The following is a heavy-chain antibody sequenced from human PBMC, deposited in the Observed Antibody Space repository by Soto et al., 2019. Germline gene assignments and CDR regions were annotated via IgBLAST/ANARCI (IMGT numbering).Heavy chain of an antibody. CDR3: AREEGCSGGSCYSDPRGTFDI. D-gene: IGHD2-15*01. V-gene: IGHV4-31*03. CDR2: IYYSGST. Sequence: QVQLQESGPGLVKPSQTLSLTCTVSGGSISSGGYYWSWIRQHPGKGLEWIGYIYYSGSTYYNPSIKSRVTISVDTSKNQFSLKLSSVTAADTAVYYCAREEGCSGGSCYSDPRGTFDIWGQGTMVTVSS. J-gene: IGHJ3*02. CDR1: GGSISSGGYY.